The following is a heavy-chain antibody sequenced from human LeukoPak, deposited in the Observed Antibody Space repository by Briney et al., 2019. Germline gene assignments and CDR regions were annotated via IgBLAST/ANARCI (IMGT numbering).Heavy chain of an antibody. V-gene: IGHV5-51*01. Sequence: GESLKISSKNSGSRINNYWIGWVRQMPGKGLEWTGIIYPDDSDTRYSPSFQGQVTISADKSISTAYLQWSSLRASDTAMYYCARHKAERGSSGYDWGAFGVWGQGTMVTVSS. CDR2: IYPDDSDT. CDR3: ARHKAERGSSGYDWGAFGV. CDR1: GSRINNYW. D-gene: IGHD5-12*01. J-gene: IGHJ3*01.